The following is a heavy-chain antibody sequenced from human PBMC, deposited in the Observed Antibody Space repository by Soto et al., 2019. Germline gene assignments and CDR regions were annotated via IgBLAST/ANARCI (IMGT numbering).Heavy chain of an antibody. CDR1: GFTFSSYA. CDR3: ARETDSSSASLDY. V-gene: IGHV3-30-3*01. J-gene: IGHJ4*02. CDR2: ISYDGSNK. Sequence: GGSLRLSCAASGFTFSSYAMHWVRQAPGKGLELVAVISYDGSNKYYADSVKGRFTISRDNSKNTLYLQMNSLRAEDTAVYYCARETDSSSASLDYWGQGTLVTVSS. D-gene: IGHD6-6*01.